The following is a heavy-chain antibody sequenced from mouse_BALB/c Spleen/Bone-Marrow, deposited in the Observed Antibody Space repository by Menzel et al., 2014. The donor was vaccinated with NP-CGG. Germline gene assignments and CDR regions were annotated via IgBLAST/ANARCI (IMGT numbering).Heavy chain of an antibody. Sequence: QVQLQHSGAELARPGASVKLSCKASGYTFTSYWMQWVKQRPGQGLEWIGAIYPGDGDTRYTQKFKGKATLTADKSSSTAYMQLSSLASEDSAVYYCARSEATMILAYWGQGTLVTVSA. CDR2: IYPGDGDT. CDR1: GYTFTSYW. CDR3: ARSEATMILAY. J-gene: IGHJ3*01. D-gene: IGHD2-4*01. V-gene: IGHV1-87*01.